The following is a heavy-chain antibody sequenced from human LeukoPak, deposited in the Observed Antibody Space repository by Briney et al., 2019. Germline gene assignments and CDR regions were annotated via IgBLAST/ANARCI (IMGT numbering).Heavy chain of an antibody. V-gene: IGHV3-33*01. D-gene: IGHD6-13*01. J-gene: IGHJ4*02. Sequence: PGGSLRLSCAASGFTFSSYGMHWVRQAPGKGLEWVAVIWYDGSNKHYADSVKGRFTISRDNSKNTLYLQMNSLRAEDTAVYYCARHQQLVEGDYWGQGTLVTVSS. CDR3: ARHQQLVEGDY. CDR1: GFTFSSYG. CDR2: IWYDGSNK.